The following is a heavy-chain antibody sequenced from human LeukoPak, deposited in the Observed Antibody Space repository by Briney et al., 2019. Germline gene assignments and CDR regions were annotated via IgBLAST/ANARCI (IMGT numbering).Heavy chain of an antibody. CDR2: ISYNGSP. D-gene: IGHD1-26*01. J-gene: IGHJ5*01. Sequence: SETLSLTCTVSGGSISSSYWSWIRQPPGKGLEWIGYISYNGSPDYSPSLTSRVTISADTSKNQLSLILSSVTAADTAVYYCARTVGARTFYSDSWGHGTLVTVSS. V-gene: IGHV4-59*01. CDR1: GGSISSSY. CDR3: ARTVGARTFYSDS.